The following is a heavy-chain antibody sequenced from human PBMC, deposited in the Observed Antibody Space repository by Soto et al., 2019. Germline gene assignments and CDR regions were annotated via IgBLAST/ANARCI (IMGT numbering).Heavy chain of an antibody. D-gene: IGHD1-26*01. CDR2: VKSKVDGGTI. CDR3: ARPEDLASATTGWTY. CDR1: GFTFKGAW. J-gene: IGHJ4*02. Sequence: SLRLSCVASGFTFKGAWMNWVRQAPGKGLEWVGRVKSKVDGGTIDYAAPVKGRFTISRDDSKDTVYLQMNSLKTEDTAVYYCARPEDLASATTGWTYWGQGTLVTVSS. V-gene: IGHV3-15*07.